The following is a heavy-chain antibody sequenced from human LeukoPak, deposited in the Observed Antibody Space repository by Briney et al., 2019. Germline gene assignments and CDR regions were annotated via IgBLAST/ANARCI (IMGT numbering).Heavy chain of an antibody. CDR3: AKHTAGASGFDF. V-gene: IGHV3-23*01. CDR1: GFTLSTYA. D-gene: IGHD1-26*01. Sequence: GGSLRLSCAASGFTLSTYATTCVRHAPGKGLEWVSTISGSVSATYSAASVKGRFTISRDNSKNTLYLQMNTLRAEDTALYYCAKHTAGASGFDFWGQGALVTVSS. CDR2: ISGSVSAT. J-gene: IGHJ4*02.